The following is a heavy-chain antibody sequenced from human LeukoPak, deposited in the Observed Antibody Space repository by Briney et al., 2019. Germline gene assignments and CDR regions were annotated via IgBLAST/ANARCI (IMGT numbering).Heavy chain of an antibody. J-gene: IGHJ4*02. CDR1: GFTFSSYA. V-gene: IGHV3-23*01. CDR3: AKGTYDFWSGYYYFDY. D-gene: IGHD3-3*01. Sequence: GGSLRLSCAASGFTFSSYAMSWVRQAPGKGLEWVSAISGSGGSTYYADSVKGRFTISRDNSKNTLYLQMNSLRAEDTVVYYCAKGTYDFWSGYYYFDYWGQGTLVTVSS. CDR2: ISGSGGST.